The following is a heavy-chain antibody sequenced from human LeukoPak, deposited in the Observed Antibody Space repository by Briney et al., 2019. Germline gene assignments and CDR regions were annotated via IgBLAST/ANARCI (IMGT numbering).Heavy chain of an antibody. CDR2: ISGSGGST. D-gene: IGHD3-10*01. J-gene: IGHJ4*02. V-gene: IGHV3-23*01. CDR1: GFTFSSYA. CDR3: AKGGRYYYGSGSVDY. Sequence: GGSLRLSCAASGFTFSSYAMRWVRQAPGKGLEWVSAISGSGGSTYYADSVKGRFTISRDNSKNTLYLQMNSLRAEDTAVYYCAKGGRYYYGSGSVDYWGQGTLVTVSS.